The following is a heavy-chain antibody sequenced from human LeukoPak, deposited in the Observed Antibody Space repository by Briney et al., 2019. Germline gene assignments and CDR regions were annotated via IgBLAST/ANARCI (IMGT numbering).Heavy chain of an antibody. CDR2: INHSGST. Sequence: SETLSLTCAVYGGSFGGYYWSWIRQPPGKGLEWIGEINHSGSTNYNPSLKSRVPISVDTSKNQFSLKLSSVTAADAAVYYCANGYSSSFDYWGQGTLVIVSS. D-gene: IGHD6-6*01. CDR1: GGSFGGYY. V-gene: IGHV4-34*01. CDR3: ANGYSSSFDY. J-gene: IGHJ4*02.